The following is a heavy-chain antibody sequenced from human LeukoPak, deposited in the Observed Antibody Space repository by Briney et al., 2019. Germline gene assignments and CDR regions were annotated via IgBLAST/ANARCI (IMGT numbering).Heavy chain of an antibody. V-gene: IGHV3-23*01. CDR1: GFTFSSYA. D-gene: IGHD6-13*01. CDR3: VRGGDSSNRKRSLGF. CDR2: ISGSGGST. J-gene: IGHJ4*02. Sequence: GGSLRLSCAASGFTFSSYAMSWVRQAPGKGLEWVSAISGSGGSTYYADSVKGRFTISRDNSKNTLYLQMNSLRAEDTAVYYCVRGGDSSNRKRSLGFWGQGTLVTVSS.